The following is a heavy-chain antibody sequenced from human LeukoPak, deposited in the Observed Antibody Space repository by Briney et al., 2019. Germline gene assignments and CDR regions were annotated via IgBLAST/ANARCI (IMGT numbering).Heavy chain of an antibody. D-gene: IGHD2-2*01. J-gene: IGHJ5*02. CDR1: GYTFTSYA. CDR2: INAGNGNT. Sequence: ASVKVSCKASGYTFTSYAMHWVRQAPGQRLEWMGWINAGNGNTKYSQKFQGRVTITRDTSASTAYMELSSLRSEDTAVYYCARVSQSLFRPCQLLSFDPWGQGTLVTVSS. CDR3: ARVSQSLFRPCQLLSFDP. V-gene: IGHV1-3*01.